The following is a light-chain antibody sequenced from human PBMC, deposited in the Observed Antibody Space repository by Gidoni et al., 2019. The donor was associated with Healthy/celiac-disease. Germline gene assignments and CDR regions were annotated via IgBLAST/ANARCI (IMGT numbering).Light chain of an antibody. V-gene: IGKV1-39*01. Sequence: DIQMTQSRYPLSASAGDRDTITCRASQRISSYLHWSQQKPGKAPKLLIYAASRLESGVPSRFSGSGSGTDFTLTISSLQPEDFATYYCQQSYSTPPLTFGRGTKVEIK. CDR1: QRISSY. CDR2: AAS. J-gene: IGKJ4*02. CDR3: QQSYSTPPLT.